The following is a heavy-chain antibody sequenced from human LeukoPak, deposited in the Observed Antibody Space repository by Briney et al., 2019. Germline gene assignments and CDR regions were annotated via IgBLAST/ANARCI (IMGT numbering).Heavy chain of an antibody. D-gene: IGHD5-18*01. J-gene: IGHJ6*02. CDR1: GFTFSSYA. CDR3: ARQYSYGLYYYGMDV. CDR2: ISYDGSNK. V-gene: IGHV3-30-3*01. Sequence: GGSLRLSCAASGFTFSSYAMHWVRQAPGKGLEWVAVISYDGSNKYYADSVKGRFTISRDNSKNTLYLQMNSLRAEDTAVYYCARQYSYGLYYYGMDVWGQGTTVTVSS.